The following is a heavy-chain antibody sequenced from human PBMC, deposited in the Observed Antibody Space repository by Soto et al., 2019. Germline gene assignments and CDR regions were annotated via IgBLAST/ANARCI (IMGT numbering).Heavy chain of an antibody. D-gene: IGHD2-8*01. CDR1: GFTFSSYG. Sequence: PGGSLRLSCAASGFTFSSYGMHWVRQAPGKGLEWVAVISYDGSNKYYADSVKGRFTISRDNSKNTLYLQMNSLRAEDTAVYYCAKDGKVYARGGWFDPWGQGTLVTVSS. CDR2: ISYDGSNK. V-gene: IGHV3-30*18. CDR3: AKDGKVYARGGWFDP. J-gene: IGHJ5*02.